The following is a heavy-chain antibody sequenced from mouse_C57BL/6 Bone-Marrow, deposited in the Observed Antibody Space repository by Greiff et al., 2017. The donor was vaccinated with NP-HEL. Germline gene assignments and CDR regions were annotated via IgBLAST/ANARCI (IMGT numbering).Heavy chain of an antibody. CDR3: ARGAYYGSSPLDY. J-gene: IGHJ2*01. D-gene: IGHD1-1*01. CDR1: GYTFTSYW. CDR2: IDPNSGGT. V-gene: IGHV1-72*01. Sequence: QVQLKQPGAELVKPGASVKLSCKASGYTFTSYWMHWVKQRPGRGLEWIGRIDPNSGGTKYNEKFKSKATLTVDKPSSTAYMQLSSLTSEDSAVYYCARGAYYGSSPLDYWGQGTTLTVSS.